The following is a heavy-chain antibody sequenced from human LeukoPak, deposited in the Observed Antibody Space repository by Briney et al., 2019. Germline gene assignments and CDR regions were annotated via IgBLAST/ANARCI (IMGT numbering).Heavy chain of an antibody. CDR2: IGGGDRI. V-gene: IGHV3-48*04. Sequence: GGSLRLSCAASGFSFRSYSMNWVRQSSGKGLEWISYIGGGDRIYYADSMRGRFTISRGNAKNSVYLQMNSLRVEDTAVYYCVRGGQGRDDYFDYWGQGTLVTVSS. CDR1: GFSFRSYS. J-gene: IGHJ4*02. CDR3: VRGGQGRDDYFDY.